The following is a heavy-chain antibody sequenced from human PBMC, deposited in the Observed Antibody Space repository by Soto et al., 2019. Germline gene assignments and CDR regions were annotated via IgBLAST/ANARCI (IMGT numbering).Heavy chain of an antibody. Sequence: PSKTLSLTCAVYGGSFSGHSWTWIRQSPGKGLEWIGDINHSGRVNYSPSLKSRVTISLDTSKNQFSLTLSAVTAADTAMYYCSTRAYDTNGYYRFDPWGQGTLVTVSS. J-gene: IGHJ5*01. CDR1: GGSFSGHS. CDR2: INHSGRV. V-gene: IGHV4-34*01. CDR3: STRAYDTNGYYRFDP. D-gene: IGHD3-22*01.